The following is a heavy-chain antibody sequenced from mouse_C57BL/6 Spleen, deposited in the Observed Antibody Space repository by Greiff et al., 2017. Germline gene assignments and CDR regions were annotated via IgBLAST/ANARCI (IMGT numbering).Heavy chain of an antibody. V-gene: IGHV1-55*01. J-gene: IGHJ4*01. CDR1: GYTFTSYW. Sequence: QVQLQQPGAELVKPGASVKMSCKASGYTFTSYWITWVKQRPGQGLEWIGEIYPGSGSTNYNEKFKSKATLTVDTSSSTAYMQLSSLTSEDSAVYYCARSEDAYAMDYWGQGTSVTVSS. CDR2: IYPGSGST. CDR3: ARSEDAYAMDY.